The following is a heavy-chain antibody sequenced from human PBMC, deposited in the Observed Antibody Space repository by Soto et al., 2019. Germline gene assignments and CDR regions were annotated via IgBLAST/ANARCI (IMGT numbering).Heavy chain of an antibody. CDR1: GGTFSGYY. V-gene: IGHV4-34*01. Sequence: PSETLSLTCAVYGGTFSGYYWSWIRQPPGKGLEWIGEINHSGSTNYNPSLKSRVTISVDTSKNQFSLKLSSVTAADTAVYYCARVEDYYDSSGPQSRSFDYWGQGTLVTVSS. J-gene: IGHJ4*02. CDR2: INHSGST. CDR3: ARVEDYYDSSGPQSRSFDY. D-gene: IGHD3-22*01.